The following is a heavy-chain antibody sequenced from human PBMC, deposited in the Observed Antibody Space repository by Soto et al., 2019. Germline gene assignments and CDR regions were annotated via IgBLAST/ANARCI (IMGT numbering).Heavy chain of an antibody. V-gene: IGHV3-48*01. CDR2: ISTTSESI. CDR1: GFSFSTSG. J-gene: IGHJ5*02. Sequence: GGSLRLSCAASGFSFSTSGMNWVRQAPGKGLEWVSYISTTSESIHYTDSVRGRFTVSRDNAKSSLSLQMNSLRAEDTAVYYCAKDFNNWNDLSPWGQGTLVTVSS. CDR3: AKDFNNWNDLSP. D-gene: IGHD1-20*01.